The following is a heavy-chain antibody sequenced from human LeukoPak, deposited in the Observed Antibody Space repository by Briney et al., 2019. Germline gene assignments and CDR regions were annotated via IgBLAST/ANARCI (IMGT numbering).Heavy chain of an antibody. CDR2: ISGSGGST. V-gene: IGHV3-23*01. CDR1: GFTSSSYA. CDR3: AKDGSEYDFWSGYPGIAFDI. D-gene: IGHD3-3*01. Sequence: GGSLRLSCAASGFTSSSYAMSWVRQAPGKGLEWVSAISGSGGSTYYADSVKGRFTISRDNSKNTLYLQMNSLRAEDTAVYYCAKDGSEYDFWSGYPGIAFDIWGQGTMVTVSS. J-gene: IGHJ3*02.